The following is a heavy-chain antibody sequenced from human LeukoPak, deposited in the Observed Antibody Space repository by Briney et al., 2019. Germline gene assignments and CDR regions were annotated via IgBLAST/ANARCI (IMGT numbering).Heavy chain of an antibody. CDR1: GFTFSDHY. CDR3: ARGWGNWGFDY. Sequence: GGSLRLSCAASGFTFSDHYMDWVRQAPGKGLEWVSVMYRGGGTYYADSVRGRFTVSRDNSKNTMYLQMNSLRAEDTAVYYCARGWGNWGFDYWGQGTLVTVSS. D-gene: IGHD7-27*01. J-gene: IGHJ4*02. CDR2: MYRGGGT. V-gene: IGHV3-66*01.